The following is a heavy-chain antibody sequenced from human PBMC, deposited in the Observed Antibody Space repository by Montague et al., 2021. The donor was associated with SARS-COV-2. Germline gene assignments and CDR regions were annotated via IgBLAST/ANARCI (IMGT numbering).Heavy chain of an antibody. J-gene: IGHJ5*02. D-gene: IGHD5-18*01. CDR3: ASVRIQIWSGRWFDP. V-gene: IGHV4-39*01. CDR1: GGSISSSSYY. Sequence: SETLSLTCTVSGGSISSSSYYWGWIRQPPGKGLEWIGNIYYSGSTYYNPSLKSRVTISVDTSKNQFSLKLSSVTAADTAVYYCASVRIQIWSGRWFDPWGQGTLVTVSS. CDR2: IYYSGST.